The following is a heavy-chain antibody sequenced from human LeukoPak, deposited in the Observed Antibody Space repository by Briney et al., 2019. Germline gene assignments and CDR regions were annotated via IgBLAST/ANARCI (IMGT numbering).Heavy chain of an antibody. CDR3: ARDLDYYDSSGYYWG. D-gene: IGHD3-22*01. CDR1: GGSFSGYY. Sequence: SETLSLTCADYGGSFSGYYWSWIRQPPGKGLGWIGEINHSGSTNYNPSLKSRVTISVDTSKNQFSLKLSSVTAADTAVYYCARDLDYYDSSGYYWGWGQGTLVTVSS. J-gene: IGHJ4*02. CDR2: INHSGST. V-gene: IGHV4-34*01.